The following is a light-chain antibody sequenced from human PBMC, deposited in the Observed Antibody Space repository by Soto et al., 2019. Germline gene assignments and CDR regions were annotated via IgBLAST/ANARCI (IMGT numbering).Light chain of an antibody. CDR3: QQYGYSPRT. Sequence: EVVLTQSPGTLSLSPGERATLSCRASQSVSSPYLAWYQQRPGQAPRLLVYGTSTRATGIPDRFSGSGSGTDSALTINRLDPEDFAVYYCQQYGYSPRTFGQGTKVEFK. J-gene: IGKJ1*01. CDR2: GTS. V-gene: IGKV3-20*01. CDR1: QSVSSPY.